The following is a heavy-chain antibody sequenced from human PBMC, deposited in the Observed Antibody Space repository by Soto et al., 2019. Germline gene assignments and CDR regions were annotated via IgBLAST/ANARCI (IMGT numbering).Heavy chain of an antibody. CDR1: GFTFSTYP. Sequence: GGSLRLSCAASGFTFSTYPMSWVRQAPGKGLEWVSGISGSGISTYYTDSVKGRFTISRDNSKNTLYLQMNSLRAEDTAVYYCAKAASHCDAFDIWGQGTMVTVSS. D-gene: IGHD2-2*01. V-gene: IGHV3-23*01. CDR3: AKAASHCDAFDI. CDR2: ISGSGIST. J-gene: IGHJ3*02.